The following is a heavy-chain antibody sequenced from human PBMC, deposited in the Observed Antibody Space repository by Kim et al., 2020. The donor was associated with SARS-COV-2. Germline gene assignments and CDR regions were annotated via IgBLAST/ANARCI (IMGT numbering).Heavy chain of an antibody. D-gene: IGHD1-26*01. Sequence: YAQKLQGRVTITADESTSTAYMELSSLRSEDTAVYYCARTYSGSPNWFDPWGQGTLVTVSS. V-gene: IGHV1-69*01. CDR3: ARTYSGSPNWFDP. J-gene: IGHJ5*02.